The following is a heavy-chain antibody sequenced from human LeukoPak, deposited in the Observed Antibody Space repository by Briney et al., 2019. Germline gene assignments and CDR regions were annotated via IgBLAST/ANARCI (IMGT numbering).Heavy chain of an antibody. D-gene: IGHD2-2*01. CDR2: IYYRGST. J-gene: IGHJ5*02. V-gene: IGHV4-59*08. Sequence: SETLSLTCTVSGGSISSYYLSWIRQPPGKGLEWIGYIYYRGSTNYNPSPQSRVTISVDTSKNQFSLNLKSVTAADTAVYYCARHLGYCGSTSCFGRAYWFDPWGQGTLVTVSS. CDR1: GGSISSYY. CDR3: ARHLGYCGSTSCFGRAYWFDP.